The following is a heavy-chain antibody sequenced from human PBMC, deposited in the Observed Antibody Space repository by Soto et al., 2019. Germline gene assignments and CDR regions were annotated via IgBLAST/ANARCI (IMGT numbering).Heavy chain of an antibody. D-gene: IGHD2-21*01. CDR1: GYTFISHS. Sequence: ASVKVSCKSSGYTFISHSITWVRQAPGQGLEWMGRISAYNGNTNYAQKFQGRVTMTTDTSTSTAYMELRSLRSDDTAVYYCARGAFCGGAPGCRDMDVWGQGTTVTVSS. CDR2: ISAYNGNT. J-gene: IGHJ6*02. V-gene: IGHV1-18*01. CDR3: ARGAFCGGAPGCRDMDV.